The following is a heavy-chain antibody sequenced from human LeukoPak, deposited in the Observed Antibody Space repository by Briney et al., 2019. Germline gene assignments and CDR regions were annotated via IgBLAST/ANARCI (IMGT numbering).Heavy chain of an antibody. CDR1: GGSISSSSYY. D-gene: IGHD1-7*01. V-gene: IGHV4-39*07. CDR3: ARSTPSTNRNYPPLFSFDS. Sequence: SETLSLTCTVSGGSISSSSYYWGWIRPPPGKGLEWIGSIYYSGSTYYNPSLKSRVTISVDTSKSQFSLKLKTMTAADTAVYFCARSTPSTNRNYPPLFSFDSWGQGILVTVSS. J-gene: IGHJ4*02. CDR2: IYYSGST.